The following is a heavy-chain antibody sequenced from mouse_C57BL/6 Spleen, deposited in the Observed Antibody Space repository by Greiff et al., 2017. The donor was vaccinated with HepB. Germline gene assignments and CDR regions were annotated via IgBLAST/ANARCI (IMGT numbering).Heavy chain of an antibody. CDR2: IHPNSGST. J-gene: IGHJ4*01. V-gene: IGHV1-64*01. CDR3: AKPIYYGTSHAMDY. D-gene: IGHD2-1*01. Sequence: QVQLQQPGAELVKPGASVKLSCKASGYTFTSYWMHWVKQRPGQGLEWIGMIHPNSGSTNYNEKFKSKATLTVDKSSSTAYMQLSSLTSEDSAVYYCAKPIYYGTSHAMDYWGQGTSVTVSS. CDR1: GYTFTSYW.